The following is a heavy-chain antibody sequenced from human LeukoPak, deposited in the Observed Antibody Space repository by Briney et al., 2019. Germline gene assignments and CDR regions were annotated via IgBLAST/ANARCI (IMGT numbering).Heavy chain of an antibody. CDR1: GYTFTSYG. J-gene: IGHJ5*02. D-gene: IGHD2-2*01. Sequence: ASVKVSRKASGYTFTSYGISWVGQAPGQGREGMGWISAYKGNTKYAQKIKGRVTMTTDTSTSTAYMELRSLRSDDTAVYYCARNPLPAASGWFDPWGQGTLVTVSS. CDR3: ARNPLPAASGWFDP. CDR2: ISAYKGNT. V-gene: IGHV1-18*04.